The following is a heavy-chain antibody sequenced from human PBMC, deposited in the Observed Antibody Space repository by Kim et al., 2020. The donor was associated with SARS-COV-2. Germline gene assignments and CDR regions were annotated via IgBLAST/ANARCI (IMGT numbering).Heavy chain of an antibody. CDR3: ARHRLQGEKQQPSYYYYGMDV. D-gene: IGHD6-13*01. CDR1: GGSISSSSYY. J-gene: IGHJ6*02. V-gene: IGHV4-39*01. CDR2: IYYSGST. Sequence: SETLSLTCTVSGGSISSSSYYWGWIRQPPGKGLEWIGSIYYSGSTYYNPSLKSRVTISVDTSKNQFSLKLSSVTAADTAVYYCARHRLQGEKQQPSYYYYGMDVWGQGTTVTVSS.